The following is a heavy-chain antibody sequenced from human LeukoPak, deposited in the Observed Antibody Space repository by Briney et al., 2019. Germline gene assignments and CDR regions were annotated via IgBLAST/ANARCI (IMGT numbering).Heavy chain of an antibody. CDR3: ARDLRPYYYDSSGYYPLGY. Sequence: GGSLSLSCAASGFTFSSYAMSWVRQAPGKGLEWVSAISGSGGSTYYADSVKGRFTISRDNSKNTLYLQMNSLRAEDTAVYYCARDLRPYYYDSSGYYPLGYWGQGTLVTVSS. V-gene: IGHV3-23*01. D-gene: IGHD3-22*01. J-gene: IGHJ4*02. CDR2: ISGSGGST. CDR1: GFTFSSYA.